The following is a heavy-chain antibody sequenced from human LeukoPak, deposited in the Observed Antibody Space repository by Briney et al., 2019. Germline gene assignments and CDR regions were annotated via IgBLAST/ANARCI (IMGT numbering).Heavy chain of an antibody. D-gene: IGHD6-6*01. CDR2: IIPIFGTA. CDR3: ARDGEAARPRAYYYYYYMDV. V-gene: IGHV1-69*05. CDR1: GGTFSSYA. Sequence: PEASVKVSCKASGGTFSSYAISWVRQAPGQGLEWMGGIIPIFGTANYAQKFQGRVTITTDESTSTAYMEPSSLRSEDTAVYYCARDGEAARPRAYYYYYYMDVWGKGTTVTVSS. J-gene: IGHJ6*03.